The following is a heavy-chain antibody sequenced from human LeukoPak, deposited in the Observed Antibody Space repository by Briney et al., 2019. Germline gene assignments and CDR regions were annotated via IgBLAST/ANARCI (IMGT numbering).Heavy chain of an antibody. CDR2: IYYSGTT. CDR1: GDSISNYY. J-gene: IGHJ5*02. CDR3: TRQEITTGWFDP. Sequence: SETLSLTCTVSGDSISNYYWNWIRQPPGKGLEWIGYIYYSGTTNYNPSLKSRVTISVDTSKRQFSLRLTPVTAADTAVYYCTRQEITTGWFDPWGPGTLVTVSS. V-gene: IGHV4-59*08. D-gene: IGHD4-17*01.